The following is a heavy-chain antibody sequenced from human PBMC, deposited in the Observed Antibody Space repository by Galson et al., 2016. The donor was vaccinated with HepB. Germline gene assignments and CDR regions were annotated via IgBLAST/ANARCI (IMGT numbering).Heavy chain of an antibody. CDR1: GFTFGSVW. V-gene: IGHV3-7*03. Sequence: SLRLSCATSGFTFGSVWMSWVRQAPGKGLEWVANIKPDGSERYYVDSLKGRFTISRDNSKNSLYLQMNNLRAEDTAVYYCAPCYYDSSGFVEYFQHWGQGTRVTVSS. CDR2: IKPDGSER. J-gene: IGHJ1*01. CDR3: APCYYDSSGFVEYFQH. D-gene: IGHD3-22*01.